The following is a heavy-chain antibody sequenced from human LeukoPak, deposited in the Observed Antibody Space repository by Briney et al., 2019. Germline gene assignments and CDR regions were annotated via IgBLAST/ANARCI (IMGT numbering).Heavy chain of an antibody. J-gene: IGHJ4*02. V-gene: IGHV3-43*02. Sequence: GGSLRLSCAASGFTFADYVMHWVRQAPGKGLEWVSLISGDGGSTYYADSVKGRFTISRDNSKNSLYLQMNSLRTEDTALYYCAKVDTAMVLFDYWGQGTLVTVSS. CDR1: GFTFADYV. D-gene: IGHD5-18*01. CDR2: ISGDGGST. CDR3: AKVDTAMVLFDY.